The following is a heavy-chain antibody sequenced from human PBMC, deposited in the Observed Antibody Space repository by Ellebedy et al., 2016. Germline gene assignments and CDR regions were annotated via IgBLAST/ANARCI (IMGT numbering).Heavy chain of an antibody. CDR3: AKGIPLSSTWRIPGSYSMDA. CDR2: XCCSSSTS. Sequence: GESLTISCAASGFTFSAYAMRWVRPPPGQVLEWVSXXCCSSSTSYYAKSVKGRFTISRDNSKNTLFLQMNDRRAEGTAIYYCAKGIPLSSTWRIPGSYSMDAWGRGSTVTVSS. V-gene: IGHV3-23*01. CDR1: GFTFSAYA. D-gene: IGHD6-13*01. J-gene: IGHJ6*02.